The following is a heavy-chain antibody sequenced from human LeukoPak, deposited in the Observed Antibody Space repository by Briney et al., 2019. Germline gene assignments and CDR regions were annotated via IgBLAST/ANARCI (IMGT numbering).Heavy chain of an antibody. J-gene: IGHJ4*02. CDR3: ARAGVAYCGGDCYFDY. CDR1: GGSISSGSYY. CDR2: IYTSGST. D-gene: IGHD2-21*02. V-gene: IGHV4-61*02. Sequence: PSQTLSLTCTVSGGSISSGSYYWSWIRQPAGKGLEWIGRIYTSGSTNYNPPLKSRVTISVDTSKNQFSLKLSSVTAADTAVYYCARAGVAYCGGDCYFDYWGQGTLVTVSS.